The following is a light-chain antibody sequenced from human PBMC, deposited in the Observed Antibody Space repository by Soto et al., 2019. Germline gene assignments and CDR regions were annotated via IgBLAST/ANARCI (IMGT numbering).Light chain of an antibody. CDR3: QQYYNWPT. J-gene: IGKJ5*01. CDR1: QSVSSN. V-gene: IGKV3-15*01. CDR2: GAS. Sequence: EIVMTQSPVTLSVSPGERVTLSCRASQSVSSNLAWYQQKPGQTPRLLFYGASTRATGLPARFSGSGSGTEFTLTISSLQSEYFAVYYCQQYYNWPTFGQGTRLEIK.